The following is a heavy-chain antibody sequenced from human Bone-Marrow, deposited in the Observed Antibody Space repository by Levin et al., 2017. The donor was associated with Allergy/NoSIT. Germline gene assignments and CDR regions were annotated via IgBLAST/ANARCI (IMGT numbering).Heavy chain of an antibody. CDR1: GYTLTELS. V-gene: IGHV1-24*01. CDR2: FDPEDGET. D-gene: IGHD4-17*01. Sequence: GASVKVSCKVSGYTLTELSMHWVRQAPGKGLEWMGGFDPEDGETIYAQKFQGRVTMTEDTSTDTAYMELSSLRSEDTAVYYCATLRRDDGQSYYYYYYYMDVWGKGTTVTVSS. J-gene: IGHJ6*03. CDR3: ATLRRDDGQSYYYYYYYMDV.